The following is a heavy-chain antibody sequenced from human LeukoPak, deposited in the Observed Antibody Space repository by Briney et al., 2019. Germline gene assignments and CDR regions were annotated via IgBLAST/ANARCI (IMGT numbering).Heavy chain of an antibody. Sequence: GGSLRLSCAASGFTFSSYGMHWVRQAPGKGLEWVAVISYDGSNKYYADSVKGRFTISRDNSKNTLYLQMNGLRPEDTAVYYCAKGAEEGVVITAVYYYYMDVWGKGTTVTISS. CDR1: GFTFSSYG. CDR3: AKGAEEGVVITAVYYYYMDV. V-gene: IGHV3-33*05. D-gene: IGHD3-22*01. J-gene: IGHJ6*03. CDR2: ISYDGSNK.